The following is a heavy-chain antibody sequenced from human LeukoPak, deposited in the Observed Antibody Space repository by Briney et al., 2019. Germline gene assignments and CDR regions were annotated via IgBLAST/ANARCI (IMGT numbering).Heavy chain of an antibody. CDR2: IYTSGST. V-gene: IGHV4-4*07. Sequence: PSETLSLTCTVAGGSISSYYWSWIRQPAGKGLEWIGRIYTSGSTNYNPSLKSRVTMSVDTSKNQFSLKLSSVTAADTAVYYCVRDGVGAISDAFDIWGQGTMVTVSS. J-gene: IGHJ3*02. CDR3: VRDGVGAISDAFDI. D-gene: IGHD1-26*01. CDR1: GGSISSYY.